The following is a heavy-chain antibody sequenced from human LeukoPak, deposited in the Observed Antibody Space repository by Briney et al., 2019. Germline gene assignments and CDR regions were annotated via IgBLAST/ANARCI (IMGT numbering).Heavy chain of an antibody. Sequence: ASVKVSCKASGYTFAGYYMHWVRQAPGQGLEWMGWINPNSGGTNYAQKFQGRVTMTRDTSISTAYMELSRLRSDDTAVYYCARYRGASGYHFDYWGQGTLVTVSS. J-gene: IGHJ4*02. D-gene: IGHD5-12*01. CDR3: ARYRGASGYHFDY. CDR2: INPNSGGT. CDR1: GYTFAGYY. V-gene: IGHV1-2*02.